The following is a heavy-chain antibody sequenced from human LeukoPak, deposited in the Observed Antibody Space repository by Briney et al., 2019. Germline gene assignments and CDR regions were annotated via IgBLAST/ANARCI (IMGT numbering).Heavy chain of an antibody. CDR3: TMAAIPTNWFGP. V-gene: IGHV4-59*01. CDR2: IYYSGST. J-gene: IGHJ5*02. D-gene: IGHD3-10*01. CDR1: GGSISSYY. Sequence: SETLSLTCTVSGGSISSYYWSWVRQPPGKGLEWIGYIYYSGSTNYNPSLKSRVTISVDTSKNQFSLKLSSVTAADTAVYYCTMAAIPTNWFGPSGQGTLGTASS.